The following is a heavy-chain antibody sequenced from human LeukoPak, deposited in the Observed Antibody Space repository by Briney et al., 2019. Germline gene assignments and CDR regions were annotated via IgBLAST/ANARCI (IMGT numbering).Heavy chain of an antibody. V-gene: IGHV4-34*01. CDR2: INHSGST. CDR3: ARAATADY. D-gene: IGHD2-15*01. Sequence: PSETLSLTCAVYGGSFSGYYWSWIRQPPGKGLEWIGEINHSGSTNYNPSLKSRVTISVDTSKNQFSLKLSSVAAADTAVYYCARAATADYWGQGTLVTVFS. CDR1: GGSFSGYY. J-gene: IGHJ4*02.